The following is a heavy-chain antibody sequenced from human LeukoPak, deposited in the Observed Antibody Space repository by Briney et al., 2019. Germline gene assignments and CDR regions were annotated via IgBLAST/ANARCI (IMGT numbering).Heavy chain of an antibody. CDR3: ARVPVPDYGGNSVGWFDP. Sequence: AASVKVSCKASGYTFTGYYMHWVRQAPGQGLEWMGWINPNSGGTNYAQKFQGRVTMTRDTSISTAYMELSRLRSDDTAVYYCARVPVPDYGGNSVGWFDPWGQGTLVTVSS. J-gene: IGHJ5*02. V-gene: IGHV1-2*02. D-gene: IGHD4-23*01. CDR1: GYTFTGYY. CDR2: INPNSGGT.